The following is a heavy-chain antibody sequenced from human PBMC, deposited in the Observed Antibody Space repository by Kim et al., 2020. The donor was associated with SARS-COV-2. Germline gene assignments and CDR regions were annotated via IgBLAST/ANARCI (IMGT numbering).Heavy chain of an antibody. CDR2: ISSSSSYI. J-gene: IGHJ5*02. D-gene: IGHD2-2*01. Sequence: GGSLRLSCAASGFTFSSYSMNWVRQAPGKGLEWVSSISSSSSYIYYADSVKGRFTISRDNAKNSLYLQMNSLRAEDTAVYYCARDVRPTPYDIVVVPAATWFDPWGQGTLVTVSS. V-gene: IGHV3-21*01. CDR3: ARDVRPTPYDIVVVPAATWFDP. CDR1: GFTFSSYS.